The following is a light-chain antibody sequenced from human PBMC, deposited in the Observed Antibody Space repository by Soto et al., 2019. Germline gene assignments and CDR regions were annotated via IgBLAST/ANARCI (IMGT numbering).Light chain of an antibody. V-gene: IGKV3-20*01. CDR2: GAS. CDR3: QQYGSSSIT. CDR1: QSVSSSY. Sequence: EIVWTQSPGTLSLSPGERATLSCRASQSVSSSYLAWYQQKPGQAPRLLIYGASSRATGIPDRFSGSGSGTDFTLTISRLEPEDFAVYYCQQYGSSSITFGQGTRLDI. J-gene: IGKJ5*01.